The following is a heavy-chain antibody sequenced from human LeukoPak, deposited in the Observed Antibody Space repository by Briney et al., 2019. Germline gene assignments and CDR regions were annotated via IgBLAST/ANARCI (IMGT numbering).Heavy chain of an antibody. Sequence: GGSLRLSCAACGFTFSSYEMNWVRQAPGKGLEWVSYISSSGSTIYYADSVKGRFTISRDNSKNTLYLQMNSLRAEDTAVYYCAKGGWNRYYFDYWGQGTLVTVSS. D-gene: IGHD1-1*01. CDR2: ISSSGSTI. V-gene: IGHV3-48*03. CDR1: GFTFSSYE. CDR3: AKGGWNRYYFDY. J-gene: IGHJ4*02.